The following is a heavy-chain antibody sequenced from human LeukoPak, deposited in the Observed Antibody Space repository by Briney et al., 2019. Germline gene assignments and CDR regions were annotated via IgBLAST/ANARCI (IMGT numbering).Heavy chain of an antibody. V-gene: IGHV4-4*07. J-gene: IGHJ6*03. D-gene: IGHD3-22*01. CDR2: IYTSGST. CDR1: GGSISSYY. CDR3: ARGELADYYDSSGYHSYYYYMDV. Sequence: SETLSLTCTVSGGSISSYYWSWIRQPAGKGLEWIGRIYTSGSTNYNPSLKSRVTMSVDTSKNQFSLKLSSVTAADTAVYYCARGELADYYDSSGYHSYYYYMDVWGKGTTVTVSS.